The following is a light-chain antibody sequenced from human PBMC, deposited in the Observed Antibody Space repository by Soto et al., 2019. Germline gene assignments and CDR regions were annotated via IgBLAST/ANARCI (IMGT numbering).Light chain of an antibody. Sequence: QSALTQPRSVSGSPGQSVTISCTGTSSNVGGYNYVSWYQQHPGKAPKLMIYDVSKRPSGVPDRFSGSKSGNTASLTISGLQAEDEADYYCCSHEATYTFVFGGGTKVTVL. CDR1: SSNVGGYNY. CDR2: DVS. J-gene: IGLJ1*01. V-gene: IGLV2-11*01. CDR3: CSHEATYTFV.